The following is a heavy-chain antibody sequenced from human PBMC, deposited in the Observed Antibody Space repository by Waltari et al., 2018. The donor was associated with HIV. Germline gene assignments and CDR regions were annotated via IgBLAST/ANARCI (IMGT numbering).Heavy chain of an antibody. Sequence: QVQLVESGGGLVKPGGSLRLSCAASGFTFSDYYMSWIRQAPGKGLEWVSYIRKSSSYTNYADSVKGRFTISRDNAKNSLYLQMNSLRAEDTAVYYCARGRPPSSYYYYGMDVWGQGTTVTVSS. J-gene: IGHJ6*02. CDR1: GFTFSDYY. V-gene: IGHV3-11*05. CDR3: ARGRPPSSYYYYGMDV. CDR2: IRKSSSYT.